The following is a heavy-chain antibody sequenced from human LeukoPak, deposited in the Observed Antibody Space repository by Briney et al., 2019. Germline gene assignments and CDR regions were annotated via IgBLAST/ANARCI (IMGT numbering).Heavy chain of an antibody. CDR3: ARGTSEYGSGSYYKLGRYYYYYMDV. V-gene: IGHV3-30*04. CDR2: ISYDGSNE. D-gene: IGHD3-10*01. Sequence: PGGSLRLFCAASGFTFSSYVMHWVRQAPGKGLEWVAIISYDGSNEYYADSVKGRFTISRDNSKNTLYLQMNSLRAADTAVYYCARGTSEYGSGSYYKLGRYYYYYMDVWGKGTTVTISS. J-gene: IGHJ6*03. CDR1: GFTFSSYV.